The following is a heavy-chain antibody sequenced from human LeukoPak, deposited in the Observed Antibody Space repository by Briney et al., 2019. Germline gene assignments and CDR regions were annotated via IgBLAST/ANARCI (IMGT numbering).Heavy chain of an antibody. V-gene: IGHV1-69*06. D-gene: IGHD3-22*01. J-gene: IGHJ4*02. CDR2: IIPIFGTA. Sequence: SVKVSCKASGGTFSSYAISWVRQAPRQGLEWMGRIIPIFGTANYAQKFQGRVTITADKSTSTAYMELSSLRSEDTAVYYCARPRDYYDSSGYSVWGQGTLVTVSS. CDR1: GGTFSSYA. CDR3: ARPRDYYDSSGYSV.